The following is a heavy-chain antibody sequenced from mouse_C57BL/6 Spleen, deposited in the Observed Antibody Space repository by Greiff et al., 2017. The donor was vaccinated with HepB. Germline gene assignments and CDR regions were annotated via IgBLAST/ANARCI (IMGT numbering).Heavy chain of an antibody. D-gene: IGHD2-1*01. CDR2: IYPETGGT. V-gene: IGHV1-15*01. CDR1: GYTFTDYE. CDR3: TRESLYYGNHAGFAY. Sequence: VQLQQSGAELVRPGASVTLSCKASGYTFTDYEMHWVKQTPVHGLEWIGAIYPETGGTAYNQKFKGKAILTADKSSSTAYMELRSLTSEDSAVYYCTRESLYYGNHAGFAYWGQGTLVTVSA. J-gene: IGHJ3*01.